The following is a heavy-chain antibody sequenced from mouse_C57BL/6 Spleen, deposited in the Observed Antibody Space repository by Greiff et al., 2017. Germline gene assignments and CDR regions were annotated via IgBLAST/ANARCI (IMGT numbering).Heavy chain of an antibody. D-gene: IGHD2-12*01. V-gene: IGHV1-54*01. CDR1: GYAFTNYL. CDR2: INPGSGGT. Sequence: QVQLQQSGAELVRPGTSVKVSCKASGYAFTNYLIEWVKQRPGQGLEWIGVINPGSGGTNYNEKLKGKATLTADKYSSTAYMQLSSLTSEDSAVYFCARYDFGYFDVWGTGTTVTVSS. CDR3: ARYDFGYFDV. J-gene: IGHJ1*03.